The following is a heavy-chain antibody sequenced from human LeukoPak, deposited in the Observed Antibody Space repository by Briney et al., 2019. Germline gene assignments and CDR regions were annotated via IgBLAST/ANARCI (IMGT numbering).Heavy chain of an antibody. CDR3: AKDIYREYSSSWVIDY. D-gene: IGHD6-13*01. Sequence: GGSLRLSCAASGFTFDDYAKHWVRQPPGKGLEWVSGISWNSGGRAYADSVKGRFTISRDIAKNSLYLQMNSLRAEDTALYYCAKDIYREYSSSWVIDYWGQGTLVTVSS. CDR1: GFTFDDYA. V-gene: IGHV3-9*01. CDR2: ISWNSGGR. J-gene: IGHJ4*02.